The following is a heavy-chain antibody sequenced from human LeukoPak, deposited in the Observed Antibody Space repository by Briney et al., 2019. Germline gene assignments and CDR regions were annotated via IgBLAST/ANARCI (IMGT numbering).Heavy chain of an antibody. J-gene: IGHJ4*02. CDR3: ARESSGYFY. CDR1: GFNFSSYS. V-gene: IGHV3-21*01. Sequence: GGSLRLSCAASGFNFSSYSMNWVRQAPGKGLEWVSPISSSSSFRYYADSVKGRFTISRDNAKNSLYLQMNSLRAEDTAVYYCARESSGYFYWGQGTLVTVSS. CDR2: ISSSSSFR. D-gene: IGHD3-22*01.